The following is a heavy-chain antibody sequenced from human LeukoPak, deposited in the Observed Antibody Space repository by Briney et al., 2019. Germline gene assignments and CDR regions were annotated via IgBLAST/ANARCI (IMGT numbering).Heavy chain of an antibody. CDR3: AREFGHNRWYFDY. CDR2: VSADGRTQ. J-gene: IGHJ4*02. CDR1: GFTFRTYS. Sequence: GRSLRLSCAASGFTFRTYSIHWVRQAPGKGLEWVTVVSADGRTQLYSDFVKGRFTISRDNSLNTLHLQMNSLRTEDTAVYYCAREFGHNRWYFDYWGQGALVTVSS. D-gene: IGHD5-24*01. V-gene: IGHV3-30*03.